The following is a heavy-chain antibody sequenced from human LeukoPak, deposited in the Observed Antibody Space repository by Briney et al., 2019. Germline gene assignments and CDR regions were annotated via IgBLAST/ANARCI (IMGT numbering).Heavy chain of an antibody. Sequence: AGGSLRLSCAASGFTFSRYWMHWVRQAPGKGLVWVSRINSDGSSTSYADSVKGRFAISRDNAKNTLYLQMDSLRAEDTAVYYCARDLGYCSSTRCEKWFDPWGQGTLVTVSS. V-gene: IGHV3-74*01. CDR3: ARDLGYCSSTRCEKWFDP. J-gene: IGHJ5*02. D-gene: IGHD2-2*01. CDR2: INSDGSST. CDR1: GFTFSRYW.